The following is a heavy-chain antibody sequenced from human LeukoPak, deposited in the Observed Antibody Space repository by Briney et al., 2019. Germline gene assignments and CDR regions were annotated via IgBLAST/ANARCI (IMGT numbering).Heavy chain of an antibody. V-gene: IGHV3-33*01. Sequence: QPGGSLRLSRAASGFPFSIYGMHWLRQAPGKGLEWVAVIWYDGSNKYYADSVEGRFTISRDNSKNTLSLQMNSLRAEDTAVYYCARTTVTTKGAMDVWGKGTTVTVSS. D-gene: IGHD4-17*01. CDR3: ARTTVTTKGAMDV. CDR2: IWYDGSNK. J-gene: IGHJ6*04. CDR1: GFPFSIYG.